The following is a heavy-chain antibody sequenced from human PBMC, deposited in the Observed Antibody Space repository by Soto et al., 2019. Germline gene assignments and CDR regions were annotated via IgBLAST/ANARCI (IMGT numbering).Heavy chain of an antibody. V-gene: IGHV3-30*03. CDR3: ASCERFPRVGVDYYALDV. J-gene: IGHJ6*02. Sequence: QVHLVESGGGVVQPGGSLRLSCAASGFTINRNDMYWVRQAPGKGLEWVAVMSFDGNHQHYADSVKGRFTISRDNSKNTLSLEMNSLRRDDTAVYYCASCERFPRVGVDYYALDVCCQGTTVSVSS. CDR1: GFTINRND. D-gene: IGHD3-3*01. CDR2: MSFDGNHQ.